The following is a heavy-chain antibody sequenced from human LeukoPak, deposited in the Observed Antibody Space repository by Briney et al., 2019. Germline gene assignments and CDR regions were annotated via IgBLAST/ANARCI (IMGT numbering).Heavy chain of an antibody. D-gene: IGHD4-17*01. V-gene: IGHV1-46*01. CDR1: GYTFTSYY. J-gene: IGHJ4*02. CDR2: INPSGGST. Sequence: GASVKVSCKASGYTFTSYYMHWVRQAPGXXXXWMGIINPSGGSTSYAQKFQGRVTMTRDTSTSTVYMELSSLRSEDTAVYYCARGKRGDYVFDYWGQGTLVTVSS. CDR3: ARGKRGDYVFDY.